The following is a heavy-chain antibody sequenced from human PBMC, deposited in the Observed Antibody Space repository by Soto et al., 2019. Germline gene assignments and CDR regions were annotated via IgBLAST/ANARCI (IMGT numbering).Heavy chain of an antibody. Sequence: GGSLRLSCAASGFTFSSYSMSWVRQAPGKGLEWVSGFRSGGDDGTTHYADSVKGRFTISRDNSKNTLYLQMNSLRAEDTAVYYCAKRIAALRHPFYYYYGMDVWGQGTTVTVSS. V-gene: IGHV3-23*01. J-gene: IGHJ6*02. CDR1: GFTFSSYS. D-gene: IGHD6-13*01. CDR2: FRSGGDDGTT. CDR3: AKRIAALRHPFYYYYGMDV.